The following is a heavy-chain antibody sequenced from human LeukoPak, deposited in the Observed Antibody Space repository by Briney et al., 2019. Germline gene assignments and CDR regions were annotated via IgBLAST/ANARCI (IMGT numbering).Heavy chain of an antibody. CDR2: IYYSGST. D-gene: IGHD1-1*01. Sequence: GSLRLSCAASGFTFSSYSMNWVRQPPGKGLEWIGNIYYSGSTYYNPSLKSRVTISVDTSKNQFSLKLSSVTAADTAVYYCATLTTPGWFNPWGQGTLVTVSS. J-gene: IGHJ5*02. V-gene: IGHV4-59*12. CDR3: ATLTTPGWFNP. CDR1: GFTFSSYS.